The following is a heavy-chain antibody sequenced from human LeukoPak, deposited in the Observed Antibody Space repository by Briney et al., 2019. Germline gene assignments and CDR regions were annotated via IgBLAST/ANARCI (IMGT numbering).Heavy chain of an antibody. CDR1: GFTFSSYA. V-gene: IGHV3-23*01. D-gene: IGHD4-17*01. Sequence: GGSLRLSCAASGFTFSSYAMSWVRQAPGKGLEWVSDIGGSGNRIYYADSVKGRFTVSRDNSKSTLYLQMNSLRAEDTAVYYCAKSFATVTPETFDYWGQGTLVTVSS. CDR2: IGGSGNRI. J-gene: IGHJ4*02. CDR3: AKSFATVTPETFDY.